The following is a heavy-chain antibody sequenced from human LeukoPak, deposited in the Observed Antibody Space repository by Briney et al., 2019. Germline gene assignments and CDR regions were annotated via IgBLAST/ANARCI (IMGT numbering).Heavy chain of an antibody. CDR3: AKSEAAAGPNWFDP. D-gene: IGHD6-13*01. Sequence: SETLSLTCTVSGGSVSSGSYYWSWIRQPPGKGLEWIGYIYYSGSTNYNPSLKSRVTISVDTSKNQFSLKLSSVTAADTAVYYCAKSEAAAGPNWFDPWGQGTLVTVSS. CDR2: IYYSGST. V-gene: IGHV4-61*01. J-gene: IGHJ5*02. CDR1: GGSVSSGSYY.